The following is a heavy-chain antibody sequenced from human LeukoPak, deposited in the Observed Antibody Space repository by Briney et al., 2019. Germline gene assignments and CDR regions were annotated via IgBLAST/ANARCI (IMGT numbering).Heavy chain of an antibody. J-gene: IGHJ4*02. D-gene: IGHD3-16*01. Sequence: ASVKVSCKASGYTFTSYDINWVRQATGQGLEWMGWISAYNGNTNYAQKLQGRVTMTTDTSTSTAYMELRRLRSDDTAVYYCARDLTADYWGQGTLVTVSS. CDR3: ARDLTADY. CDR2: ISAYNGNT. V-gene: IGHV1-18*01. CDR1: GYTFTSYD.